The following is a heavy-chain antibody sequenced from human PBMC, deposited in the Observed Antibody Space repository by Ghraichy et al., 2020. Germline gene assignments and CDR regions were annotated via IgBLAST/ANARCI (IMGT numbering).Heavy chain of an antibody. Sequence: SETLSLTCTVSGGSISSYYWSWTRQPPGKGLEWIGYIYYSGSTNYNPSLKSRVTISVDTSKNQFSLKLSSVTAADTAVYYCARGWSTRLFGVVRSSYFDYWGQGTLVTVSS. CDR3: ARGWSTRLFGVVRSSYFDY. CDR2: IYYSGST. CDR1: GGSISSYY. V-gene: IGHV4-59*01. J-gene: IGHJ4*02. D-gene: IGHD3-3*01.